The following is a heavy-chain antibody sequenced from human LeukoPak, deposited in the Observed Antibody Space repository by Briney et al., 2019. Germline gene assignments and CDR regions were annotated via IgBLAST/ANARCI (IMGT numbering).Heavy chain of an antibody. Sequence: GGSLRLSCATSGFTFSDAWMSWVRRAPGQGLEWGGRIKSKDDGETTDYAASVKGRFIISRDDSINTLFLQMSSLRSEDTAVYYCTTFAGLVGDRYGPIFDYWGQGALVTVSS. CDR2: IKSKDDGETT. CDR1: GFTFSDAW. D-gene: IGHD4/OR15-4a*01. CDR3: TTFAGLVGDRYGPIFDY. J-gene: IGHJ4*02. V-gene: IGHV3-15*01.